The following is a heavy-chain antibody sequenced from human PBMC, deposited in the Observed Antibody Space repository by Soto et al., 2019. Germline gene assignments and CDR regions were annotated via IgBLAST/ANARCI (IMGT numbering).Heavy chain of an antibody. CDR3: ARVEYCSSTSCYYYYMDV. CDR1: GFTFSSYW. CDR2: IKQDGSEK. Sequence: GGSLRLSCAASGFTFSSYWMSWVRQAPGKGLEWVANIKQDGSEKYYVDSVKGRFTISRDNAKNSLYLQMNSLRAEDMAVYYCARVEYCSSTSCYYYYMDVWGKGTTVTVSS. J-gene: IGHJ6*03. D-gene: IGHD2-2*01. V-gene: IGHV3-7*01.